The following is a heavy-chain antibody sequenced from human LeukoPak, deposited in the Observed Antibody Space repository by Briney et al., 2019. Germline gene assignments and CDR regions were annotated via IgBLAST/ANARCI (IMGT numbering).Heavy chain of an antibody. CDR3: ARHPPSGVPAASYLDY. Sequence: SETLSLTCTVSAGSISSYYWSWIRQPPGKGLEWIGYIYTSGSTNYNPSLKSRVTISVDTSKNQFSLKLSSVTAADTAVYYCARHPPSGVPAASYLDYWGQGTLVTVSS. J-gene: IGHJ4*02. V-gene: IGHV4-4*09. CDR1: AGSISSYY. D-gene: IGHD2-2*01. CDR2: IYTSGST.